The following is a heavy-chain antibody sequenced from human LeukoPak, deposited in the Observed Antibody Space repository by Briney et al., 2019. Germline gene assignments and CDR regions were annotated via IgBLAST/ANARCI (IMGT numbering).Heavy chain of an antibody. CDR2: ISSSGSTI. D-gene: IGHD6-19*01. V-gene: IGHV3-11*04. J-gene: IGHJ3*02. CDR3: AREGYSSGWLRRGYAFDI. Sequence: GGSLRLSCAASGFTFSDYYMSWIRQAPGKGLEWVSYISSSGSTIYYADSVKGRFTISRDNAKNSLYLQMNSLRAEDTAVYYCAREGYSSGWLRRGYAFDIWGQGTMVTVSS. CDR1: GFTFSDYY.